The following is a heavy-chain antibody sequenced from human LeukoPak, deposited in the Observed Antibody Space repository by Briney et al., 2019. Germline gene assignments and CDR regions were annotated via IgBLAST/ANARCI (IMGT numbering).Heavy chain of an antibody. CDR1: GGSISSYY. Sequence: SSETLSLTCTVSGGSISSYYWSWIRQPAGKGLEWIGRIYTSGSTNYNPSLKSRVTMSVDTSKNQFSLKLSSVTAADTAVYYCARDAQLWRAGWFDPWGQGALVTVSS. V-gene: IGHV4-4*07. D-gene: IGHD5-18*01. CDR3: ARDAQLWRAGWFDP. CDR2: IYTSGST. J-gene: IGHJ5*02.